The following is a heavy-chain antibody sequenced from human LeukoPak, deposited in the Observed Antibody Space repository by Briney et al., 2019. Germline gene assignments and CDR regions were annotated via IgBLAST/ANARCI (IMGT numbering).Heavy chain of an antibody. J-gene: IGHJ4*02. V-gene: IGHV3-21*01. CDR2: INNGGNYK. CDR1: GFTFSVYS. CDR3: ARRFCSTTNCFALDY. Sequence: GGSLRLSCAASGFTFSVYSMNRVRQAPGKGLEWVSSINNGGNYKYYADSVKGRFTISRDNAKNSLYLQMNSLRDEDTAVYYCARRFCSTTNCFALDYWGQGTLLTVSS. D-gene: IGHD2-2*01.